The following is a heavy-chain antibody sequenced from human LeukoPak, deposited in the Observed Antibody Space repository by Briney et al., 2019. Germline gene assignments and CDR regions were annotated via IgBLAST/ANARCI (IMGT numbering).Heavy chain of an antibody. D-gene: IGHD2-2*01. CDR3: ARGYQRPDY. J-gene: IGHJ4*02. Sequence: GGSLRLFCAASGFTFSTYTMNWVRQAPGKGLEWVSSISSSSSNIYYADSVKGRFTISRDNAMNSVYLQMNSLRVEDTAVYYCARGYQRPDYWGQGTLITVSS. CDR1: GFTFSTYT. CDR2: ISSSSSNI. V-gene: IGHV3-21*01.